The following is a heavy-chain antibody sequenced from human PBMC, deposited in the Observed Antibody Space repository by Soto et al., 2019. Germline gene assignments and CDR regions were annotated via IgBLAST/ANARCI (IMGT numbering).Heavy chain of an antibody. CDR2: IYHGGTT. Sequence: PSETLSLTCTVSGYSISSGSYRAWIRQPPGKGPEWIASIYHGGTTFYNPSLNSRITISVDTSNNQFSLKLASVTAADTAVYYCARVHVMVVAGSTFDYWGHGTLVTVSS. D-gene: IGHD6-19*01. J-gene: IGHJ4*01. V-gene: IGHV4-38-2*02. CDR3: ARVHVMVVAGSTFDY. CDR1: GYSISSGSY.